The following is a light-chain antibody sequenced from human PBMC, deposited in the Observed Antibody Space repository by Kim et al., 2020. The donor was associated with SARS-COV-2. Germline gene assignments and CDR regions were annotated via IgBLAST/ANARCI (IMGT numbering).Light chain of an antibody. CDR1: QSVGSNY. CDR2: AAS. CDR3: QHYGASSYT. Sequence: EIVLTQSPGTLSLSPGERATLSCRASQSVGSNYLAWYQKRPGQPPRLLIYAASTRATGIPDRFSGSGSGTDFTLTISRLEPEDFAMYYCQHYGASSYTFGQGTKLEI. V-gene: IGKV3-20*01. J-gene: IGKJ2*01.